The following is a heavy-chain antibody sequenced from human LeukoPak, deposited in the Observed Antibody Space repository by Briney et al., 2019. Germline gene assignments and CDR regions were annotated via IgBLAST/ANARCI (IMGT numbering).Heavy chain of an antibody. CDR1: GGSFSGYY. V-gene: IGHV4-34*01. CDR3: ARHSSGWYGHYYYYMDV. J-gene: IGHJ6*03. Sequence: SSETLSLTCAVYGGSFSGYYWSWIRQPPGKGLEWIGEINHSGSTNYNPSLKSRVTISVDTSKNQFSLKLSSVTAADTAVYYCARHSSGWYGHYYYYMDVWGKGTTVTISS. D-gene: IGHD6-19*01. CDR2: INHSGST.